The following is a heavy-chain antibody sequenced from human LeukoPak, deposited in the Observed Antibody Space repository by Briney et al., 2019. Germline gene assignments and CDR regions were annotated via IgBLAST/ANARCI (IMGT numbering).Heavy chain of an antibody. CDR1: GYTFTGYY. CDR3: ARGELYYYDSSVPPYFDY. CDR2: INPNSGGT. J-gene: IGHJ4*02. D-gene: IGHD3-22*01. V-gene: IGHV1-2*02. Sequence: GASVKVSCKASGYTFTGYYMHWVRQAPGQGLEWMGWINPNSGGTNYAQKFQGRVTMTRDTSISTAYMELSRLRSDDTAVYYCARGELYYYDSSVPPYFDYWGQGTLVTVSS.